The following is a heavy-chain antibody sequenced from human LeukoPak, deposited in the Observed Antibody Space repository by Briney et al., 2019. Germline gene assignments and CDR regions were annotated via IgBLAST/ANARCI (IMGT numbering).Heavy chain of an antibody. V-gene: IGHV3-74*01. CDR3: AKDLGPYSYGVDGFDY. Sequence: GGSLRLSCAASGFIFSTYYMNWVRQAPGKGLVWVSRINSDGSTTTYADSVKGRFTISRDNFKNMLYLQMNSLRTEDTAVYYCAKDLGPYSYGVDGFDYWGQGTLVTVSS. D-gene: IGHD2-21*02. J-gene: IGHJ4*02. CDR2: INSDGSTT. CDR1: GFIFSTYY.